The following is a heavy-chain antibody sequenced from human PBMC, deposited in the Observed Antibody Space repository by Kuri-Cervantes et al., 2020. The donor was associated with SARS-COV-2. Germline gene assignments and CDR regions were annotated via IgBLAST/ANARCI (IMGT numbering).Heavy chain of an antibody. Sequence: GSLRLSWAVDGGSFSGYYWSWIRQPPGKGLEWNGSIYHSGSTYYNPSLKSRVTISVDTSKNQFSLKLSSVTAADTAEYYCAGQWGIAVAGGNAFGIWGQGTMVTVSS. V-gene: IGHV4-34*01. CDR2: IYHSGST. D-gene: IGHD6-19*01. J-gene: IGHJ3*02. CDR3: AGQWGIAVAGGNAFGI. CDR1: GGSFSGYY.